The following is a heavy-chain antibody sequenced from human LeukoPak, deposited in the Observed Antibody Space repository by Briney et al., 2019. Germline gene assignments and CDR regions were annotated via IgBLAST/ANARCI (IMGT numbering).Heavy chain of an antibody. CDR2: ISGSDVST. CDR3: AKYSHDSSGSYDY. CDR1: GFTFSSYG. V-gene: IGHV3-23*01. J-gene: IGHJ4*02. Sequence: PGGSLRLSCAASGFTFSSYGMSWVRQAPVKGLEWVSAISGSDVSTYYADSMKGRFTISRDNSKNTLYLQMNSLRAEDTAVYYCAKYSHDSSGSYDYWGQGTLVTVSS. D-gene: IGHD3-22*01.